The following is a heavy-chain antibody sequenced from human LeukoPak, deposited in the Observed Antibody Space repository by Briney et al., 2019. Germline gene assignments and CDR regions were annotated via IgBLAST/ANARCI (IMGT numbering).Heavy chain of an antibody. J-gene: IGHJ4*02. D-gene: IGHD1-14*01. Sequence: PSETLSLTCTVSGGSISSYYWSWIRQSPGKGLEWIGFIYYTGSTNYNPSLKSRVSISVDTSKNQFSLDLSSVTAADTAVYYCATGETGNYFDYWGQGTLVTVSS. CDR2: IYYTGST. V-gene: IGHV4-59*01. CDR1: GGSISSYY. CDR3: ATGETGNYFDY.